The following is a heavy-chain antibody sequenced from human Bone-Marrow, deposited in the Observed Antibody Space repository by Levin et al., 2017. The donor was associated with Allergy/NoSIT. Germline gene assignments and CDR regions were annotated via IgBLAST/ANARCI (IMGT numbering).Heavy chain of an antibody. CDR1: GGSISSFY. V-gene: IGHV4-59*01. CDR2: VHYSGST. D-gene: IGHD4-17*01. Sequence: SETLSLICTVSGGSISSFYWSWIRQPPGKGLEWIGYVHYSGSTNYNPSLQSRVTISVDTSKNQLSLKLSSVTAADTAVYYCARGSTVTTGYGMDVWGQGFSVIASS. J-gene: IGHJ6*02. CDR3: ARGSTVTTGYGMDV.